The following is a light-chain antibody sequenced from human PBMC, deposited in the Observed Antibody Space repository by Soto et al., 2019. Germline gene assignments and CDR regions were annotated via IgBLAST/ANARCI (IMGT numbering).Light chain of an antibody. CDR3: TSYTSSSTLRV. V-gene: IGLV2-14*01. CDR2: GVS. CDR1: SSDVGSYNY. Sequence: QSLLTHPASLSGSPGQSITISCTGTSSDVGSYNYVSWYQQHPGKAPKLIIYGVSNRPSGVSNRFSGSKSGNTASLTISGLQAEDEADYYCTSYTSSSTLRVFGGGTKVTGL. J-gene: IGLJ3*02.